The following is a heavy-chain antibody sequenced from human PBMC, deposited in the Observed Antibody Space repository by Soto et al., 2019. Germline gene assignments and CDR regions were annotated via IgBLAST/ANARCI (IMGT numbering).Heavy chain of an antibody. J-gene: IGHJ4*02. CDR2: IGAYNGDT. V-gene: IGHV1-18*01. CDR1: GYSFDNNG. Sequence: GASVKLSCKDCGYSFDNNGSSWVRQAPGQGLEWMGWIGAYNGDTNYAKKIQGRVTMTTDTSTSTAYMELRSLSSDDTAVYYCARDQSLARQVAPDYWGQGTQVTVS. CDR3: ARDQSLARQVAPDY. D-gene: IGHD2-21*01.